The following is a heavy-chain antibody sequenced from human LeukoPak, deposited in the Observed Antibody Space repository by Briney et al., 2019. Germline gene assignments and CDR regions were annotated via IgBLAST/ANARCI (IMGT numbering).Heavy chain of an antibody. CDR1: GFTFSSYG. V-gene: IGHV3-33*01. CDR3: AGGYIAAAGYFDY. J-gene: IGHJ4*02. Sequence: GGSLRLSCAASGFTFSSYGMHWVRQAPGKGLEWVAVIWYDGSNKYYADSVKGRFTISRDNSKNTLYLQMNSLRAEDTAVYYCAGGYIAAAGYFDYWGQGTLVTVSS. CDR2: IWYDGSNK. D-gene: IGHD6-13*01.